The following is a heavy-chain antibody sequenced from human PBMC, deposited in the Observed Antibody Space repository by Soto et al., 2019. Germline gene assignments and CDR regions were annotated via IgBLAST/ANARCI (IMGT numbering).Heavy chain of an antibody. D-gene: IGHD4-4*01. CDR1: GGSISSSSYY. CDR3: ARSGNAGGLKTWSNYLDGRFDP. V-gene: IGHV4-39*01. J-gene: IGHJ5*02. Sequence: QLQLQESGPGLVKPSETLSLTCTVSGGSISSSSYYWGWIRQPPGKGLEWSGSIYYSGSTYYNPAVTRRFTFTVDTSKNHFSLKLSSVTAADTAVYYCARSGNAGGLKTWSNYLDGRFDPWGQGTLVTVSS. CDR2: IYYSGST.